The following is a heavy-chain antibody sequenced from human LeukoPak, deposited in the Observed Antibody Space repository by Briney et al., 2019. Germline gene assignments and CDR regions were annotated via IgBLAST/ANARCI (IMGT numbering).Heavy chain of an antibody. J-gene: IGHJ4*02. CDR3: ARERQYCSGSACYGSDY. CDR2: INPNSGGT. Sequence: ASVKVSCKASGYTFTGYYMHWVRQAPGQGLEWMGRINPNSGGTNYAQKFQGRVTMTRDTSISTAYMELSRLRSDDAAVYFCARERQYCSGSACYGSDYWGQGTLVTVSS. V-gene: IGHV1-2*06. D-gene: IGHD2-2*01. CDR1: GYTFTGYY.